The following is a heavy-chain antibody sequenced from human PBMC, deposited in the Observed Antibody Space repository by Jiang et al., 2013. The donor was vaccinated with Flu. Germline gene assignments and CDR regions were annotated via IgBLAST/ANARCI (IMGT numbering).Heavy chain of an antibody. CDR2: IYHSGST. Sequence: GPGLVKPSGTLSLTCAVSGGSISSSNWWSWVRQPPGKGLEWIGQIYHSGSTNYNPSLKSRVTISVDKSKNQVSLKVTPVIAADTAVYYCARVGIEAGTLQYFFDYWGQGTLVTVSS. V-gene: IGHV4-4*02. CDR1: GGSISSSNW. J-gene: IGHJ4*02. D-gene: IGHD1-7*01. CDR3: ARVGIEAGTLQYFFDY.